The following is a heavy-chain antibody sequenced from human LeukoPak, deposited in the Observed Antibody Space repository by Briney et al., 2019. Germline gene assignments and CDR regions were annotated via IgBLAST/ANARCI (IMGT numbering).Heavy chain of an antibody. D-gene: IGHD2-21*01. V-gene: IGHV1-18*01. CDR3: ARGSGHIVVVSALPDF. CDR1: GYPFNNFG. CDR2: ISGHNGDT. Sequence: ASVNVSCTTSGYPFNNFGVNWVRQAPGQGLEWMGWISGHNGDTRYAQRFQGRVTLTTDTSASTAYMELWSLTSDDTAVYYCARGSGHIVVVSALPDFWGQGTLVTVSS. J-gene: IGHJ4*02.